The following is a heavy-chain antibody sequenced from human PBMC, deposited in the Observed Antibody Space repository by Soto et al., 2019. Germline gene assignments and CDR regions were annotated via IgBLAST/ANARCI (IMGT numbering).Heavy chain of an antibody. J-gene: IGHJ4*02. CDR2: ISGSGGST. V-gene: IGHV3-23*01. CDR3: AKDAYFDWLAPLDY. CDR1: GFTFSSYA. D-gene: IGHD3-9*01. Sequence: GGSLRLSCAASGFTFSSYAMSWVRQAPGKGLEWVSAISGSGGSTYYADSVKGRFTISRDNSKNTLYLQMNSRRAEDTAVYYCAKDAYFDWLAPLDYWGQGTLVTVSS.